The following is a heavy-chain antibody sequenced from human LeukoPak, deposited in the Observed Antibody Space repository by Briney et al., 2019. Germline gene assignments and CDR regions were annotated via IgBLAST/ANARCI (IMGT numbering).Heavy chain of an antibody. CDR1: GFSFSNYD. Sequence: GGSLRLSCAASGFSFSNYDMHWVRQAPGKGLEWVSVIGVAGDTIYAGSVRGRFTIARENAKNSLHLQMNSLRAGDTAVYYCTRGMKTAVTIFDSWGQGTLVTVSS. D-gene: IGHD4-17*01. CDR3: TRGMKTAVTIFDS. J-gene: IGHJ4*02. V-gene: IGHV3-13*01. CDR2: IGVAGDT.